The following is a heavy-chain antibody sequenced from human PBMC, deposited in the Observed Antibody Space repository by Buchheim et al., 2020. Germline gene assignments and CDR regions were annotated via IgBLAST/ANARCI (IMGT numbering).Heavy chain of an antibody. CDR2: IYSSGNT. Sequence: QVQLQESGPGLVKSSETLSLTCTVSGGSISSYYWSWIRQPAGKGLEWVGRIYSSGNTDYNPSLKSRVTMSVDTSKNQFYLNLRSVTAADTAVYYCARDPSPNTGWFGGYWGQGSL. J-gene: IGHJ4*02. CDR1: GGSISSYY. D-gene: IGHD3-10*01. CDR3: ARDPSPNTGWFGGY. V-gene: IGHV4-4*07.